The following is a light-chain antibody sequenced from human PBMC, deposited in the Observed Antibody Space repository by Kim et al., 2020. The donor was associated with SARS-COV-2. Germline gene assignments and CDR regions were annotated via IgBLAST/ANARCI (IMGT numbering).Light chain of an antibody. CDR3: GTWDASLTAGEV. CDR1: SSNIGVNS. J-gene: IGLJ2*01. CDR2: DND. Sequence: RVPTSWLGGSSNIGVNSVSWYQHLPGTAPKLVIYDNDKRPSGVPDRFSGSKSGTSATLGITGLQPGDEADYFCGTWDASLTAGEVFGGGTQLTVL. V-gene: IGLV1-51*01.